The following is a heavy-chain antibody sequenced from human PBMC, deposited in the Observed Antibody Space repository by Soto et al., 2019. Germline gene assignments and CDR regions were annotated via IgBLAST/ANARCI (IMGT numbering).Heavy chain of an antibody. CDR2: ISNDGSNE. V-gene: IGHV3-30*18. CDR1: GFVSYDYG. J-gene: IGHJ4*02. Sequence: GGSLRLSCAASGFVSYDYGMHWVRQAPGKGLEWVARISNDGSNEYYVDSVKGRFTISRDNSKNTLYLQMDSLRAEDTAVYYCAKGEVRGIIPSYFDYWGLGTLVTVSS. CDR3: AKGEVRGIIPSYFDY. D-gene: IGHD3-10*01.